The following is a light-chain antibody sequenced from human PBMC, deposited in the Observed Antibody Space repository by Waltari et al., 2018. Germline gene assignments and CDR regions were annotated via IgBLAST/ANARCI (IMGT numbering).Light chain of an antibody. Sequence: EIVLTHSPGTMSLSPGEGATLSCRASQSVNGALAWYQQKPGQAPRLLIYHASNRATGIPDRFSGSGSGTDFSLTISRLEPEDFAVYYCQHYLRLPVTFGQGTKVEI. CDR1: QSVNGA. J-gene: IGKJ1*01. CDR2: HAS. CDR3: QHYLRLPVT. V-gene: IGKV3-20*01.